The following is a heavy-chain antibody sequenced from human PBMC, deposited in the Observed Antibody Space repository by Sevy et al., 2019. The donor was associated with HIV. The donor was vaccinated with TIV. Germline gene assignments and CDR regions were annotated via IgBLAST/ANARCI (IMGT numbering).Heavy chain of an antibody. CDR3: TPWKAAQSIFDY. CDR1: GFTFGDYC. CDR2: LKSDVYGGTV. V-gene: IGHV3-49*04. D-gene: IGHD6-13*01. J-gene: IGHJ4*02. Sequence: GGSLRLSCTASGFTFGDYCMSWVRQAPGKGLEWVAFLKSDVYGGTVDHAASVRGRFVISRDDSKTIANLQMNDLKTEDTCVYYCTPWKAAQSIFDYWGQGALVTVSS.